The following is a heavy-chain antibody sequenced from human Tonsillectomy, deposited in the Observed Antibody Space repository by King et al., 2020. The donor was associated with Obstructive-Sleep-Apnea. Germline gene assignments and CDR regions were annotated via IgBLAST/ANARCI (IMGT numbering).Heavy chain of an antibody. J-gene: IGHJ4*02. CDR1: GGSINSYY. Sequence: QLQESGPGLVKPSETLSLTCTVSGGSINSYYWSWIRQTPGKGLGWIGYISYSGSPNYNPSLKSRVTISVDTSKNQFSLKLSPVTAADPAVYYCARDRVGRDGYNRFDYWGQGTLVTVSS. V-gene: IGHV4-59*01. D-gene: IGHD5-24*01. CDR2: ISYSGSP. CDR3: ARDRVGRDGYNRFDY.